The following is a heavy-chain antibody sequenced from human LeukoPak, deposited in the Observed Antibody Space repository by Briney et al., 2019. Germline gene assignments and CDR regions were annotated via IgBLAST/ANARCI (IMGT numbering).Heavy chain of an antibody. Sequence: PGGSLRLSCAASGIYFGSNWMTWVRQAPGRGLEWVAHVNQDGSEKYYVGSVKGRFIISRDNARNSLFLQMNSLRAEDTAVYYCARYTNYWDFAYWGHGTLVTVSS. CDR2: VNQDGSEK. V-gene: IGHV3-7*01. CDR1: GIYFGSNW. J-gene: IGHJ4*01. D-gene: IGHD2-8*01. CDR3: ARYTNYWDFAY.